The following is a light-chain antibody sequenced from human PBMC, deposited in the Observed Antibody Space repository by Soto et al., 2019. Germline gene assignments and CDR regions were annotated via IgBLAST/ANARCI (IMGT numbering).Light chain of an antibody. CDR1: SSDVGGYNS. J-gene: IGLJ1*01. Sequence: QSVLTQPASVSGSPGQSITISCTGTSSDVGGYNSVSWYQQHPGKAPKLILYDVTDRPSGVSYRFSGSKSGNTASLTISGLQAADEADYFCSSFTSSMTNVFGSETKLTVL. CDR3: SSFTSSMTNV. CDR2: DVT. V-gene: IGLV2-14*01.